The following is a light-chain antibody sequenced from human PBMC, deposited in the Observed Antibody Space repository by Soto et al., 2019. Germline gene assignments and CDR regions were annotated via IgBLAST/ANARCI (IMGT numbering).Light chain of an antibody. CDR2: AAS. CDR3: QQNNISPRT. V-gene: IGKV1-12*01. Sequence: DIQMTQSPSSVSASVGDRVTITCRASQDISRWLAWYQQKPGKAPRLLIYAASTLESGVPSRFSGSGSGTYFTITISSLQPEDSATYYCQQNNISPRTFGRGTKVEVK. CDR1: QDISRW. J-gene: IGKJ1*01.